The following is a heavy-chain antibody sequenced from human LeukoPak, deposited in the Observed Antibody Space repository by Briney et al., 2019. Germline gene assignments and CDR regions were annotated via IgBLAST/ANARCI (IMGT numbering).Heavy chain of an antibody. CDR2: INPSSDTT. CDR3: AGSFYDLLVYFDY. V-gene: IGHV1-46*01. D-gene: IGHD5/OR15-5a*01. CDR1: GYTLTGYH. J-gene: IGHJ4*02. Sequence: SSVKDSCKASGYTLTGYHIHWVRPPPGQGLEWMGVINPSSDTTTYAQKFQGRVTMTRDMSTSTVYMELSRLRSEDTAVYYCAGSFYDLLVYFDYWGQGSLVTVSS.